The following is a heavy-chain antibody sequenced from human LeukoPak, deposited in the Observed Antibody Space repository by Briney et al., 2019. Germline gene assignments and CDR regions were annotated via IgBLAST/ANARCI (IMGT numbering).Heavy chain of an antibody. J-gene: IGHJ6*03. CDR1: GGSFIGFH. Sequence: SETLSLTCAVYGGSFIGFHWNWIRQAPGKGLEWIGDINHSGSTNYNPSLTSRVTISVDPSKNQFSLNLSSVPAADTAVYYCARDGASPFGVVIIVHYYYYMDVWGKGTTVTVSS. CDR3: ARDGASPFGVVIIVHYYYYMDV. CDR2: INHSGST. V-gene: IGHV4-34*01. D-gene: IGHD3-3*01.